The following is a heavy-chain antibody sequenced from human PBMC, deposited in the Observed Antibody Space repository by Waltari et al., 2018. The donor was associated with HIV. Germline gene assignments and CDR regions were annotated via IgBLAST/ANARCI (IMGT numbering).Heavy chain of an antibody. CDR1: GYTATDYY. J-gene: IGHJ3*02. D-gene: IGHD4-17*01. V-gene: IGHV1-2*06. CDR3: ARGGGWTVNTHDVFDM. Sequence: QVQLVQPGAEVKKPGASVKVSCKASGYTATDYYMHWVRQAHGQGLEWMGRINPNGGGKNYEKKFQGRVTMTRDTSINTVHWELSGLGSDDPAGYYWARGGGWTVNTHDVFDMWGQGTVVIVSS. CDR2: INPNGGGK.